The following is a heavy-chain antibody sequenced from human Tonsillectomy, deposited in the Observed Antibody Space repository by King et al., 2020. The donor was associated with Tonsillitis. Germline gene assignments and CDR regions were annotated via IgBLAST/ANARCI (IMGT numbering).Heavy chain of an antibody. CDR2: ISSSSSYT. V-gene: IGHV3-11*06. J-gene: IGHJ4*02. Sequence: VQLVESGGGLVKPGGSLRLSCAASGFTFSDYYMSWIRQAPGKGLEWVSYISSSSSYTNYADSVKGRFTISRDNAKNSLYLQMNSLRAEDTAVYYCAGVLEIQLVIGGFDYWGQGTLVTVSS. D-gene: IGHD5-18*01. CDR1: GFTFSDYY. CDR3: AGVLEIQLVIGGFDY.